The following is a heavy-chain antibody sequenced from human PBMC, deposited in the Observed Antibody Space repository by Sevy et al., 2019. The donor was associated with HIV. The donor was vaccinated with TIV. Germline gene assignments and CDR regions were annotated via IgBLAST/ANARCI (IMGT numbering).Heavy chain of an antibody. J-gene: IGHJ4*02. CDR1: GFTFGDYC. Sequence: GGSLRLSCTASGFTFGDYCMSWVRQAPGKGLEWVAFLKSKAYGGTVDHAASVKGRFTISRDDSKSIAYLQMNDLNTGDIGVYYCTRWKGARSIFDYWGQGALVTVSS. V-gene: IGHV3-49*04. D-gene: IGHD1-1*01. CDR3: TRWKGARSIFDY. CDR2: LKSKAYGGTV.